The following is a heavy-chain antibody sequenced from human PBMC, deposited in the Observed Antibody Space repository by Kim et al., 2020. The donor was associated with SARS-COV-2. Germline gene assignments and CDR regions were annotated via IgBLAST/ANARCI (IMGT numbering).Heavy chain of an antibody. D-gene: IGHD3-16*02. V-gene: IGHV3-9*01. Sequence: GGSLRLSCAASGFTFGDYAMHWVRQAPGKGLEWVSGISWNSRNIGYADSVKGRFTISRDNAKNSVYLQMNSLRAEDTALYYCAKSSSYDYVWGSYRYECYFDYWGQGTLVTVS. CDR3: AKSSSYDYVWGSYRYECYFDY. CDR1: GFTFGDYA. CDR2: ISWNSRNI. J-gene: IGHJ4*02.